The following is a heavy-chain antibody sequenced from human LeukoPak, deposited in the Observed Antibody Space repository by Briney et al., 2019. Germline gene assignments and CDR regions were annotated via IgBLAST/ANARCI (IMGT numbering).Heavy chain of an antibody. CDR1: GVSISEYY. D-gene: IGHD4-17*01. J-gene: IGHJ4*02. Sequence: PSETLSLTCTVSGVSISEYYWSWIRQPPGKGLEWIGYIYYSGTTNYNPSLKSRVAISVDTSKNQFSLKLSSVTAADTAVYYCVRDKGDVTRASSERFDYWGQGTLVTVSS. CDR3: VRDKGDVTRASSERFDY. CDR2: IYYSGTT. V-gene: IGHV4-59*01.